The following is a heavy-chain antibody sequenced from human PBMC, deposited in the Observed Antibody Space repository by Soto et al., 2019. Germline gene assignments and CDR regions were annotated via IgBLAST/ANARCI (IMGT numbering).Heavy chain of an antibody. CDR3: VRDYDSSGYNSDY. V-gene: IGHV3-74*01. D-gene: IGHD3-22*01. CDR2: INSEGTGT. Sequence: HPGGSLRLSCAASGFTFSSYWMHWVRQVPGKGLVWVSRINSEGTGTIYADFVKGRFTISRDNAKNTLYLQMNSLRAEDTAVYYCVRDYDSSGYNSDYWGQGTPVTVSS. J-gene: IGHJ4*02. CDR1: GFTFSSYW.